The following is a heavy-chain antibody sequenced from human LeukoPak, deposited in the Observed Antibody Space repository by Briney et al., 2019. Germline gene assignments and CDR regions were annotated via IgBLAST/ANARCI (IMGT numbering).Heavy chain of an antibody. J-gene: IGHJ3*02. Sequence: GESLKISCKGSGYSFTSYWIGWVRQMPGKGLEWMGIIYPGDSDTRYGPSFQGQVTISAGKSISTAYLQWSSLKASDTAMYYCARHRDLNAFDIWGQGTMVTVSS. CDR3: ARHRDLNAFDI. CDR1: GYSFTSYW. V-gene: IGHV5-51*01. D-gene: IGHD2-21*02. CDR2: IYPGDSDT.